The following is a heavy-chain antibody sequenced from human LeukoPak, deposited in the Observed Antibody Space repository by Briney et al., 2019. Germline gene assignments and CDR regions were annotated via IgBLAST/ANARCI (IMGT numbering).Heavy chain of an antibody. CDR3: ARGGHHDSSGYPF. CDR1: GGSIRTYY. J-gene: IGHJ4*02. V-gene: IGHV4-59*01. D-gene: IGHD3-22*01. Sequence: PSETLSLTCTVSGGSIRTYYWSWIRQPPGKGLEWIGFIYDSGYTKYNPSLKSRATISVDMSKNQFSLKLSSVTAADTAVYYCARGGHHDSSGYPFWGQGALVTVSS. CDR2: IYDSGYT.